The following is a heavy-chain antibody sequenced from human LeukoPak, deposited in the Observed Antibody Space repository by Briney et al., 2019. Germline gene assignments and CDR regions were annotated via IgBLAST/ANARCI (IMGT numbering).Heavy chain of an antibody. D-gene: IGHD4-23*01. CDR2: IYHSGST. CDR3: AREGGGKLDY. CDR1: GYSISSGYY. Sequence: SETLSLTCTVSGYSISSGYYWGWIRQPPGKGLEWIGSIYHSGSTYYNPSLKSRVTISVDTSKNQFSLKLSPVTAADTAVYYCAREGGGKLDYWGQGTLVTVSS. J-gene: IGHJ4*02. V-gene: IGHV4-38-2*02.